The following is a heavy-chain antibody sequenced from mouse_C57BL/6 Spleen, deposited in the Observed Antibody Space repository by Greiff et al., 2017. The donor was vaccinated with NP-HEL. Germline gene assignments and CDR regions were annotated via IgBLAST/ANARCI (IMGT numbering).Heavy chain of an antibody. Sequence: EVQLQQSGAELVRPGASVKLSCTASGFNIKDYYMHWVKQRPEQGLEWIGRLDPEDGDTEYAPKFQGKATMTADTSSNTAYLQLSSLTSEDTAVYYCTRRTSWFAYWGQGTLVTVSA. CDR2: LDPEDGDT. V-gene: IGHV14-1*01. CDR1: GFNIKDYY. D-gene: IGHD5-1*01. CDR3: TRRTSWFAY. J-gene: IGHJ3*01.